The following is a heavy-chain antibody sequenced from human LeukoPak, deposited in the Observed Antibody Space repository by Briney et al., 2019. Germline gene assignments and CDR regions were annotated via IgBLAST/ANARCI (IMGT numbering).Heavy chain of an antibody. CDR2: IYYSGTT. D-gene: IGHD2-2*02. V-gene: IGHV4-39*07. CDR3: ARVTQPQGGYYCSSTSCYRNSVAFDI. CDR1: GDSISSSNYY. J-gene: IGHJ3*02. Sequence: PSETLSLTCSVSGDSISSSNYYWGWIRQPPGKGLQWFGNIYYSGTTYYNPSLKSRITISVDTSKNQFSLKLSSVTAADTAVYYCARVTQPQGGYYCSSTSCYRNSVAFDIWGQGTMVTVSS.